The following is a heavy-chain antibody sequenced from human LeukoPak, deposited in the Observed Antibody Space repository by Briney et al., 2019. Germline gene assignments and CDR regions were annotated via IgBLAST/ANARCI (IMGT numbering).Heavy chain of an antibody. V-gene: IGHV3-30*19. CDR3: ARAMVRGVIPY. D-gene: IGHD3-10*01. Sequence: GGSLRLSCAASGFAFSSYGMHWVRQAPGKGLEWLAVISNDGTIQYYADSVKGRFTISRDNSRNIMNLQTDSLRPEDTALYYCARAMVRGVIPYWGQGTLVTVSS. J-gene: IGHJ4*02. CDR1: GFAFSSYG. CDR2: ISNDGTIQ.